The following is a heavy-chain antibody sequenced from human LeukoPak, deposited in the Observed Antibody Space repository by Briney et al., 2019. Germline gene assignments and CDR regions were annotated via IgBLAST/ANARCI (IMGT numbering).Heavy chain of an antibody. D-gene: IGHD1-26*01. CDR1: GGSISSYY. Sequence: SETLSLTCTVSGGSISSYYWSWIRQPPGKGLEWIGYIYYSGSTNYNPSLKSRVTISVDTSKNQFSLKLSSVPAADTAVYYCATFPPTIVGATKAFDYWGQGTLVTVSS. CDR3: ATFPPTIVGATKAFDY. V-gene: IGHV4-59*01. CDR2: IYYSGST. J-gene: IGHJ4*02.